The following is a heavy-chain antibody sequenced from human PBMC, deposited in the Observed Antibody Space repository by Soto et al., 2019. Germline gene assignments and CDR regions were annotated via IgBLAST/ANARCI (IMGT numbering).Heavy chain of an antibody. CDR2: IIPIFGTA. CDR1: GGTFSSYA. J-gene: IGHJ6*02. CDR3: ARAWVTRTQFGVVIPYYYYGMDV. Sequence: GASVKVSCKASGGTFSSYAISWVRQAPGQGLEWMGGIIPIFGTANYAQKFQGRVTITADESTSTAYMELSSLRSEDTAVYYCARAWVTRTQFGVVIPYYYYGMDVWGQGTTVTVSS. D-gene: IGHD3-3*01. V-gene: IGHV1-69*13.